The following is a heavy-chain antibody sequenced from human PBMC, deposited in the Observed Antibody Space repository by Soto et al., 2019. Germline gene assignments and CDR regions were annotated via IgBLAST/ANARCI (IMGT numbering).Heavy chain of an antibody. CDR3: XXXXXXXXXXXXXX. V-gene: IGHV3-23*01. J-gene: IGHJ4*02. CDR1: GFTFSSYA. CDR2: ISGIDGST. Sequence: GGSLRLSCAASGFTFSSYAMSWVRQAPGQGLEWVSSISGIDGSTSYANSVKGRFTISRDNSKNTLFLQMNSLRAEDTAVYYXXXXXXXXXXXXXXXWGQGTPVTVSS.